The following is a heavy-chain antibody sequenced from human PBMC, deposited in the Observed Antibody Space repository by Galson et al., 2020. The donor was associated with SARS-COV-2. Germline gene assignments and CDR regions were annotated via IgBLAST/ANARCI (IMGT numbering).Heavy chain of an antibody. CDR1: GFTFSSYE. D-gene: IGHD3-22*01. CDR2: ISSSGSTI. Sequence: TGGSLRLSCAASGFTFSSYEMNWVRQAPGKGLEWVSYISSSGSTIYYADSVKGRFTISSDNAKNSLYLQMNSLRAEDTAVYYCAREEYDSSGYIDAFDIWGQGTMVTVSS. V-gene: IGHV3-48*03. CDR3: AREEYDSSGYIDAFDI. J-gene: IGHJ3*02.